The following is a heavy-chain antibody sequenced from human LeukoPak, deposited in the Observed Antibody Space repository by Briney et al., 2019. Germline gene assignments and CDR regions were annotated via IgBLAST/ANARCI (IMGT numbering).Heavy chain of an antibody. CDR2: ISSSGSTI. D-gene: IGHD2-2*01. Sequence: GGSLRLSCAASGFTFSSYEMNWVRQAPGKGLEWVSYISSSGSTIYYADSVKGRFTISRDNAKNSLYLQMNSLRAEDTAVYYCARIPLVSWWYFDLWGRGTLVTVSS. CDR3: ARIPLVSWWYFDL. J-gene: IGHJ2*01. CDR1: GFTFSSYE. V-gene: IGHV3-48*03.